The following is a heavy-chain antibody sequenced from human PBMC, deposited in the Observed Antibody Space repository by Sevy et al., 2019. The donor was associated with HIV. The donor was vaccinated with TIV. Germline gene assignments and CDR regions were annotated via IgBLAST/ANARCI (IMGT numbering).Heavy chain of an antibody. J-gene: IGHJ6*02. D-gene: IGHD3-10*01. Sequence: LRLSCTVSGGSISSGDYYWSWIRQPPGKGLEWIGYIYYSGSTYYNPSLKSRVTISVDTSKNQFFLKLISVTAAETAVYYCARVRMVRGVTDYYYYGMDVWGQGTTVTVSS. CDR2: IYYSGST. CDR3: ARVRMVRGVTDYYYYGMDV. V-gene: IGHV4-30-4*01. CDR1: GGSISSGDYY.